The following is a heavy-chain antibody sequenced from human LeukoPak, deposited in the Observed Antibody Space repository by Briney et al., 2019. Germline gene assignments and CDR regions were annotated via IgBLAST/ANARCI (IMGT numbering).Heavy chain of an antibody. CDR3: AIPSSGWILDAFDI. CDR2: INHSGST. Sequence: SETLSLTCAVYGGSFSGYYWSWIRQPPGKGLEWIGEINHSGSTNYNPSLKSRVTISVDTSKNQFSLKLSSVTAADTAVYYCAIPSSGWILDAFDIWGQGTMVTVSS. D-gene: IGHD6-19*01. J-gene: IGHJ3*02. V-gene: IGHV4-34*01. CDR1: GGSFSGYY.